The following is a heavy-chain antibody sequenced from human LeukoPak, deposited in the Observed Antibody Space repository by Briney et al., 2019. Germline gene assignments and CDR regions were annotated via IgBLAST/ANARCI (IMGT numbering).Heavy chain of an antibody. CDR2: IKSKTDGGTT. CDR1: GFTFSNAW. V-gene: IGHV3-15*01. CDR3: TTESVRFLEGS. J-gene: IGHJ5*02. D-gene: IGHD3-3*01. Sequence: GGSLRLSCAASGFTFSNAWMSWVRQAPGKGLEWFGRIKSKTDGGTTDYAAPVKGRSTISRDDSKNTLYLQMNSLKTEDTAVYSCTTESVRFLEGSWGQGTLVTVSS.